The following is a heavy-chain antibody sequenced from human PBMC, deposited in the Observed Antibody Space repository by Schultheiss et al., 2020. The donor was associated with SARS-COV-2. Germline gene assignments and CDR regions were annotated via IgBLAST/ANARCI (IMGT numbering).Heavy chain of an antibody. CDR3: AREDDSGYYV. Sequence: SQTLSLTCAVYGGSFSGYYWGWIRQPPGKGLEWIASIYYSGSTYYNPSLKSRVTISVDRSRNQFSLRLTALTAADTAVYYCAREDDSGYYVWGQGTLVTVSS. D-gene: IGHD3-10*01. J-gene: IGHJ4*02. V-gene: IGHV4-34*01. CDR1: GGSFSGYY. CDR2: IYYSGST.